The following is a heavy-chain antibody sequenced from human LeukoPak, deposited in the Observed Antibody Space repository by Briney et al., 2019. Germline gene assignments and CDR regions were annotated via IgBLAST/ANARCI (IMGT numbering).Heavy chain of an antibody. J-gene: IGHJ4*02. CDR3: ARDVAGLDS. D-gene: IGHD6-19*01. CDR2: ISTYNGNT. CDR1: GYTFVTYG. Sequence: ASVKVSCKASGYTFVTYGINWLRQAPGQGLEWMGWISTYNGNTKYAQKFQDRVTMTRDTSTNTVYMDLRSLRSDDTAVYYCARDVAGLDSWGQGTLVTVSP. V-gene: IGHV1-18*01.